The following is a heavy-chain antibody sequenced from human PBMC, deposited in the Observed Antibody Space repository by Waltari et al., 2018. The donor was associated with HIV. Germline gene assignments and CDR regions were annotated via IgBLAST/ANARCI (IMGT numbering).Heavy chain of an antibody. D-gene: IGHD2-15*01. J-gene: IGHJ2*01. Sequence: EVQLVQSGAEVKKPGESLKISCTGSGYSFTSYWIGWVRQMPGKGLEWMGIIYPGDSDTRYNPSFQGQVTISADKSISTAYLQWSSLKASDTAMYYCARQEGYCSGDNCYYWYFVLWGRGTLVTVSS. CDR1: GYSFTSYW. CDR2: IYPGDSDT. CDR3: ARQEGYCSGDNCYYWYFVL. V-gene: IGHV5-51*01.